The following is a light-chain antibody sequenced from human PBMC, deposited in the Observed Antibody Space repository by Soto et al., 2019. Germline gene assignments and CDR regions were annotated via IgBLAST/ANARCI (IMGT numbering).Light chain of an antibody. CDR2: STS. V-gene: IGLV7-43*01. Sequence: QAVVTQEPSLTVSPGGTVTLNCASSTGAVTSGYYPNWFQQKPGQAPRALIYSTSNKQSWTPARFSGSLLGGKAALTLSGVQPEDEAEYYCLLYYGGTWVFGGGTKVTVL. CDR3: LLYYGGTWV. CDR1: TGAVTSGYY. J-gene: IGLJ3*02.